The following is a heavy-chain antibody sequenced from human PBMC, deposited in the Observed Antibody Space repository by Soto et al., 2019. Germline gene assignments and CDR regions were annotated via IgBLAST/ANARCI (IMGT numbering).Heavy chain of an antibody. Sequence: ASVKVSCKASGSTFSNYYIHWVRQAPGQGLEWMEVINPNSGSTSYAQKLHDRVTMTRDTSAGTASMEQSSLKCVDTAVFYCGGDFSPSLLLGYCPGTTYYAGGYFDSRGEENLVSVSS. CDR3: GGDFSPSLLLGYCPGTTYYAGGYFDS. V-gene: IGHV1-46*03. CDR2: INPNSGST. D-gene: IGHD2-8*02. CDR1: GSTFSNYY. J-gene: IGHJ4*02.